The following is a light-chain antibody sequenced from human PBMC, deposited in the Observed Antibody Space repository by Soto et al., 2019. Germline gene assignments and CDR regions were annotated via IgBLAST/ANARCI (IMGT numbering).Light chain of an antibody. Sequence: EIVLTQSPAILSLSPGERATLSCRASQSVPNNNLAWYQRKPGQAPRLLIYGASSRATGIPDRFSGSGSGTDFTLTISRLEPEDFGVYHCQQYGSSTLTLGGGTKVDIK. V-gene: IGKV3-20*01. CDR2: GAS. CDR1: QSVPNNN. CDR3: QQYGSSTLT. J-gene: IGKJ4*01.